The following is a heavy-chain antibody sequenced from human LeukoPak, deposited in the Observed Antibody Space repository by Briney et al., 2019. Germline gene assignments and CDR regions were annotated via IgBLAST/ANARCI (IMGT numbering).Heavy chain of an antibody. V-gene: IGHV4-34*01. D-gene: IGHD3-10*01. Sequence: SETLSLTCTVSGGSISSYYWSWIRQPPGKGLEWIGEINHSGSTNYNPSLKSRVTISVDTSKNQFSLKLSSVTAADTAVYYCARGAYGSGSYSYWGQGTLVTVSS. CDR3: ARGAYGSGSYSY. CDR1: GGSISSYY. J-gene: IGHJ4*02. CDR2: INHSGST.